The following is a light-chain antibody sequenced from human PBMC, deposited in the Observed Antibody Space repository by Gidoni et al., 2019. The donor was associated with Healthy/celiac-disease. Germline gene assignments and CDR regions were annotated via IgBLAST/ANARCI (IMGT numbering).Light chain of an antibody. CDR1: QSVLYSSNNKNY. J-gene: IGKJ1*01. CDR3: QKYYSTPRT. V-gene: IGKV4-1*01. Sequence: DIVMTQSPDSLAVSLGERATINCKSSQSVLYSSNNKNYLAWYQQKPGQPPKLRIYWASTRESGVPDRFSGSGSGTDFTLTISSLQAEDVAVYYCQKYYSTPRTFGQGTKVEIK. CDR2: WAS.